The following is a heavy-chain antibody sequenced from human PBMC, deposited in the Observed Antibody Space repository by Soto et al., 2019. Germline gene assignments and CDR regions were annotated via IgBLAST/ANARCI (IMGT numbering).Heavy chain of an antibody. V-gene: IGHV3-74*01. CDR1: GFPFSKYL. J-gene: IGHJ4*02. CDR2: INNYGSYT. Sequence: GGSLRLSCAASGFPFSKYLMHWVRQAPGEGQMWVSRINNYGSYTTDADSVNGRFTISRDNAKSTLYLQINSLRAEDTAVYYCVKDVAGDFEYWGQGSLLTVSS. D-gene: IGHD4-17*01. CDR3: VKDVAGDFEY.